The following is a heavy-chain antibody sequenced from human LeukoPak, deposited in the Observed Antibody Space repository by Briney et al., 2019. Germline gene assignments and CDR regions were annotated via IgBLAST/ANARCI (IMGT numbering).Heavy chain of an antibody. V-gene: IGHV3-30*18. CDR3: AKISYDYVWGTPHYFDY. CDR1: GFTFSSYG. Sequence: GRSLRLSCAASGFTFSSYGMHWVRRAPGKGLEWVAVISYDGSNKYYADSVKGRFTISRDNSKNTLYLQMNSLRAEDTAVYYCAKISYDYVWGTPHYFDYWGQGALVTVSS. J-gene: IGHJ4*02. D-gene: IGHD3-16*01. CDR2: ISYDGSNK.